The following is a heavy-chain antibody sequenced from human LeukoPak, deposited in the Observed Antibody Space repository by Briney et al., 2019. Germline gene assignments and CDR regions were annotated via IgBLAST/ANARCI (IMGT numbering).Heavy chain of an antibody. CDR3: ERDRNSGSYFDY. D-gene: IGHD1-26*01. CDR1: GYTFTSYG. V-gene: IGHV1-18*01. CDR2: ISASNGNT. Sequence: GASVKLSCKASGYTFTSYGISWVRQAPRQGVEWMGWISASNGNTTSTQKPKVRVPMTTATSTTTAHMALTRRPLGDPALYSCERDRNSGSYFDYWGQGTLVTVSS. J-gene: IGHJ4*02.